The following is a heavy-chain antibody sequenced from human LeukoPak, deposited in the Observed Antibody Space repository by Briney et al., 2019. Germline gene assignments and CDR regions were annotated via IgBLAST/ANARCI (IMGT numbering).Heavy chain of an antibody. CDR1: GFTFSSYT. V-gene: IGHV3-21*01. CDR3: AKKSPGTYYAPPDY. D-gene: IGHD3-10*01. J-gene: IGHJ4*02. CDR2: ISSSSSYI. Sequence: KAGGCLRLSCAASGFTFSSYTMNWVRQAPGKGLEWVSSISSSSSYIDHADSVKGRFTISRDNAKNTLYLQMNSLRAEDTAVYYCAKKSPGTYYAPPDYWGQGTLVTVSS.